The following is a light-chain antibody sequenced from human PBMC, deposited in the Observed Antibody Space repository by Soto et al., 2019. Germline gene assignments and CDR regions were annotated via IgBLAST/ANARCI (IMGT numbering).Light chain of an antibody. CDR3: QKYEQAKLN. J-gene: IGKJ4*01. CDR2: AAS. CDR1: QGIGNY. Sequence: VYISRSPSSLSASVGDRVTITCLTSQGIGNYLAWYQQRPGKVPKLLIYAASTLQSGVPSLFSGSGSGQDFTPTIRSLPPPDAEPYSCQKYEQAKLNFRGGKKVAIK. V-gene: IGKV1-27*01.